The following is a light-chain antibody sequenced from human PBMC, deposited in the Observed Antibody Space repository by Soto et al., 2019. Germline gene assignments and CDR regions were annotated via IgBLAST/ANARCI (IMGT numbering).Light chain of an antibody. CDR1: SSDVGGYNY. Sequence: SVLTQPRSVSGSPGQSVTISCTGTSSDVGGYNYVSWYQQYPGKAPKVMIYDVTKRPSGVPDRFSGSKSGNTASLTISGLQADDEADYYCCSYTGFSSYVSGTG. V-gene: IGLV2-11*01. CDR2: DVT. J-gene: IGLJ1*01. CDR3: CSYTGFSSYV.